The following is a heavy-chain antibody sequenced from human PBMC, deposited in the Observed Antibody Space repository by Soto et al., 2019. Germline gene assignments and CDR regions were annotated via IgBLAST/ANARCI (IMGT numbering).Heavy chain of an antibody. V-gene: IGHV1-69*06. Sequence: SVKVSCKASGGTFSSYAISWVRQAPGQGLEWMGGIIPIFGTANYAQKFQGRVTITADTSTSTVYMELSSLRSEDTAVYYCARYSAGAHDAFDIWGQGTMVTVSS. J-gene: IGHJ3*02. CDR3: ARYSAGAHDAFDI. D-gene: IGHD1-26*01. CDR1: GGTFSSYA. CDR2: IIPIFGTA.